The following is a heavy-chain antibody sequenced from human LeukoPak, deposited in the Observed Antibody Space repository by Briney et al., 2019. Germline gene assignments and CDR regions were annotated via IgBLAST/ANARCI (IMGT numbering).Heavy chain of an antibody. CDR3: ARVGGEYVVSDY. Sequence: GGSLRLSCAGSGFTFRYYSMTWVRQAPGKGLEWVSSISTKSDYIHYADSVKGRFTISRDNSNNPVYLQMNSLTAEDTAVYYCARVGGEYVVSDYWGQGTLVAVSS. D-gene: IGHD3-16*01. CDR2: ISTKSDYI. J-gene: IGHJ4*02. V-gene: IGHV3-21*01. CDR1: GFTFRYYS.